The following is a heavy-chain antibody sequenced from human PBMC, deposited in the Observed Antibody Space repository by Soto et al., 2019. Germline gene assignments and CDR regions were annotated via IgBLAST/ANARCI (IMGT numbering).Heavy chain of an antibody. D-gene: IGHD4-17*01. CDR1: GFPFMSYE. CDR3: AILDFGDYLLSYGVDV. J-gene: IGHJ6*02. Sequence: EVQLVESGGALVHPGGSLRLSCAVSGFPFMSYEMNWVRQAPGKGPEWVSYITSSSDAIYYAASVKGRFTVSRDNAKNSLYLQMNSLRAEDTAVYDCAILDFGDYLLSYGVDVWGQGTTVTVSS. V-gene: IGHV3-48*03. CDR2: ITSSSDAI.